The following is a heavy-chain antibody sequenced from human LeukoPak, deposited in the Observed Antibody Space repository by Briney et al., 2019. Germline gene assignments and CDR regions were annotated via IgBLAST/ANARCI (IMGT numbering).Heavy chain of an antibody. CDR3: ARHDEDCNGQYCFLLSFDS. CDR2: IHSTGTT. D-gene: IGHD2-21*01. Sequence: SETPSPTCTVSGGSISGYYWSWIRQTPGQAPEWIGYIHSTGTTDYHPSLRRRVTISVDTSKNQFSLKLNSVTAADTAVYYCARHDEDCNGQYCFLLSFDSWGQGALVTVSS. CDR1: GGSISGYY. J-gene: IGHJ5*01. V-gene: IGHV4-59*08.